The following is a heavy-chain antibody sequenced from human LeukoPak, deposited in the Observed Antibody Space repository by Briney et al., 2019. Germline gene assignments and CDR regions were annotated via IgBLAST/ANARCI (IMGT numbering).Heavy chain of an antibody. D-gene: IGHD3-22*01. J-gene: IGHJ6*02. CDR3: ARHYYDSSSLMDV. Sequence: GGSLRLSCAASGFTFSSYWMHWVRQAPGKGLVWVSCINTDGSSTRYADSVKGRFTISRDNAKNSLYLQMNSLRAEDTAVYYCARHYYDSSSLMDVWGQGTTVTVSS. CDR1: GFTFSSYW. V-gene: IGHV3-74*01. CDR2: INTDGSST.